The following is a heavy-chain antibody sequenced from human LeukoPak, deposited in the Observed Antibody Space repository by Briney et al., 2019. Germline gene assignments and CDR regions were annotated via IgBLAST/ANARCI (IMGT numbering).Heavy chain of an antibody. CDR1: GFSFSNYA. V-gene: IGHV3-23*01. CDR2: ISGSGGST. CDR3: AKSAYYDASGYYREYYFDY. D-gene: IGHD3-22*01. J-gene: IGHJ4*02. Sequence: GGSLRLSCVPSGFSFSNYAMSWVRQAPGKGLEWVSSISGSGGSTHYADSVKGRFTISRDKTKNTLYMQMNSLRAEDTAVYYCAKSAYYDASGYYREYYFDYRGQGTLVTVSS.